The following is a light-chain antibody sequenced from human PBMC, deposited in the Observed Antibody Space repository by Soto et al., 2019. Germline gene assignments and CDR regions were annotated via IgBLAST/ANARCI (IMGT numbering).Light chain of an antibody. Sequence: QPVLTQPPSASGTPGQSVTISCSGGSSNIGSNTVNWYQQLSGAAPKLVIHNNDQRPSGVPDRFSGSKSDTSASLAISGLQSADEADYYCAAWDDTLTAVLFGGGTQLTVL. CDR1: SSNIGSNT. CDR2: NND. J-gene: IGLJ3*02. CDR3: AAWDDTLTAVL. V-gene: IGLV1-44*01.